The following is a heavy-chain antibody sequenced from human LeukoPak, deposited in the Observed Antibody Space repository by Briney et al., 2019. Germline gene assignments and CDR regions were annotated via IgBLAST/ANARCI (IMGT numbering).Heavy chain of an antibody. CDR2: ISYDGSNK. CDR1: GFTFSSYS. D-gene: IGHD3-9*01. J-gene: IGHJ4*02. CDR3: ARASPQYYDILTGYFDY. V-gene: IGHV3-30*03. Sequence: PGGSLRLSCAASGFTFSSYSMNWVRQAPGKGLEWVAVISYDGSNKYYADSVKGRFTISRDNSKNTLYLQMNSLRAEDTAVYYCARASPQYYDILTGYFDYWGQGTLVTVSS.